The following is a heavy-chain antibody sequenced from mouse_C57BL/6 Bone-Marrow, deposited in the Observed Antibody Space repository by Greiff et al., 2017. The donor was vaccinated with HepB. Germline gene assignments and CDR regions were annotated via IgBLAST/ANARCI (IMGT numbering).Heavy chain of an antibody. CDR2: IYPGSGNT. CDR1: GYTFTDYY. V-gene: IGHV1-76*01. Sequence: VQLQQSGAELVRPGASVKLSCKASGYTFTDYYINWVKQRPGQGLEWIARIYPGSGNTYYNEKFKGKATLTAEKSSSTAYMQLSSLTSEDSAVYFCATAQATPFAYWGQGTLVTVSA. D-gene: IGHD3-2*02. CDR3: ATAQATPFAY. J-gene: IGHJ3*01.